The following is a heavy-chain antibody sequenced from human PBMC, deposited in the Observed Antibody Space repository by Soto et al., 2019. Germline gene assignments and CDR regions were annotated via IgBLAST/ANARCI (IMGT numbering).Heavy chain of an antibody. V-gene: IGHV3-48*03. CDR2: ISSSGSTI. Sequence: GVLRLSCXASGFTFSSYEMNWVRQAPGKGLEWVSYISSSGSTIYYADSVKGRFTISRDNAKNSLYLQMNSLRAEDTAVYYCARDHKGGYYYYGMDVWGQGTTVTVSS. CDR3: ARDHKGGYYYYGMDV. CDR1: GFTFSSYE. J-gene: IGHJ6*02.